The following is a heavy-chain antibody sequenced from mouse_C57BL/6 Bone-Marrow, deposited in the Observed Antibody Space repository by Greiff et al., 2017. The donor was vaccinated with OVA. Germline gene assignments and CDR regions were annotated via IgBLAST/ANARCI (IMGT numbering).Heavy chain of an antibody. Sequence: VKLMESGPGLVAPSQSLSITCTVSGFSLTSYAISWVRQPPGKGLEWLGVIWTGGGTNYTSAHKSKKSISKDNSKSQVFLKMNSLQTDDTARYYCASYYYGSSYGFAYWGQGTLVTVSA. CDR2: IWTGGGT. V-gene: IGHV2-9-1*01. CDR1: GFSLTSYA. D-gene: IGHD1-1*01. J-gene: IGHJ3*01. CDR3: ASYYYGSSYGFAY.